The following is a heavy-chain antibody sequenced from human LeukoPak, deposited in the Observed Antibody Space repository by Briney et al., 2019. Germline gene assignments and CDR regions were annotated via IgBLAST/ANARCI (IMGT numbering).Heavy chain of an antibody. V-gene: IGHV3-23*01. CDR1: GFTFSSYA. D-gene: IGHD3-22*01. CDR2: ISGSGGST. CDR3: AKDPAYYDSSGYYSYYFDY. J-gene: IGHJ4*02. Sequence: GGSLRLSCAASGFTFSSYAMSWVRQAPGKGPEWVSAISGSGGSTYYVDSVKGRFTISRGNSKNTLYLQMNSLRAEDTAVYYCAKDPAYYDSSGYYSYYFDYWGQGTLVTVSS.